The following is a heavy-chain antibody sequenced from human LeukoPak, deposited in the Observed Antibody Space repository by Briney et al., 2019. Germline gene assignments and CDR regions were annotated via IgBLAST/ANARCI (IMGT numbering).Heavy chain of an antibody. CDR3: ARRLCRGTACYYFDH. J-gene: IGHJ4*02. Sequence: GGSLSLLYGISGLTFNDCALNGVRQASGKGLEWVAGISGRSDDTYYAEPVQGRFTISRDNYKNALYLQPDTLRVEHTAVYYCARRLCRGTACYYFDHWGQGTLVTVSS. D-gene: IGHD2-2*01. CDR2: ISGRSDDT. V-gene: IGHV3-23*01. CDR1: GLTFNDCA.